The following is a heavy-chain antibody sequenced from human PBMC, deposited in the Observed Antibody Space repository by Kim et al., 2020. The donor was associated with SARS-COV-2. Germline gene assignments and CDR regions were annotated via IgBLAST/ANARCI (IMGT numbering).Heavy chain of an antibody. V-gene: IGHV3-30-3*01. CDR2: ISYDGSNK. J-gene: IGHJ6*02. Sequence: GGSLRLSCAASGFTFSTYAMHWVRQAPGKGLEWVAVISYDGSNKYYADSVKGRFTISRDNSKNTLYLQMNSLRVEDTAVYYCARSQYGSYYYGMDVGGQG. CDR3: ARSQYGSYYYGMDV. D-gene: IGHD1-26*01. CDR1: GFTFSTYA.